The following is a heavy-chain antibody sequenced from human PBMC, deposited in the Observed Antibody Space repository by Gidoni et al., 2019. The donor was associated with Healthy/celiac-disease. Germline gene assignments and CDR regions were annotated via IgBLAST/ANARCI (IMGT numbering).Heavy chain of an antibody. CDR1: GYPFTSYF. CDR3: ARGWELRRACDY. Sequence: QVQLVQSGAEVKKPGASVKVSCKASGYPFTSYFMHWVRQAPGQGLEWMGIINLSGGSTSYAQKFQGRVTMTTDTATSTVYMELSSLRAEDAAVYDCARGWELRRACDYWGQGTLVTVSS. V-gene: IGHV1-46*01. D-gene: IGHD2-15*01. CDR2: INLSGGST. J-gene: IGHJ4*02.